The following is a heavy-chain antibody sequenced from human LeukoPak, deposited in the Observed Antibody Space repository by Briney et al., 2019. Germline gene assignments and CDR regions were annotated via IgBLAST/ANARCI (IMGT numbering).Heavy chain of an antibody. D-gene: IGHD1-26*01. CDR2: INHSGST. CDR1: GGSFSGYY. J-gene: IGHJ4*02. CDR3: ARAGRGRGRNFKTFDY. V-gene: IGHV4-34*01. Sequence: SETLSLTCAVYGGSFSGYYWSWIRQPPGKGLEWIGEINHSGSTNYNPSLKSRVTISVDTSKNQFTLKLSSVTAADTAVYYCARAGRGRGRNFKTFDYWGQGTLVTVSS.